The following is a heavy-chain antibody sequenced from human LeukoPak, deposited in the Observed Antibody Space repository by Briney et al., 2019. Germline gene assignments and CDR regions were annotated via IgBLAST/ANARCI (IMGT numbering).Heavy chain of an antibody. CDR3: ARDRSGDSTAYYTDY. CDR2: IYSGGST. CDR1: GFTVSSTY. Sequence: GGSLRLSCAASGFTVSSTYMTWVRQAPGKGLECVSLIYSGGSTIYADSVKGRFTISRDNSKNTVYLQMNSLRAEDTAVYCCARDRSGDSTAYYTDYWGQGTLVTVSS. D-gene: IGHD3-22*01. J-gene: IGHJ4*02. V-gene: IGHV3-66*01.